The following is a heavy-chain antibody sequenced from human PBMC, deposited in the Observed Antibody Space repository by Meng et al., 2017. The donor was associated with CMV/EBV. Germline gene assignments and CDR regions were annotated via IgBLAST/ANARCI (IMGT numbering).Heavy chain of an antibody. Sequence: GGSLRLSCAASGFTFSSYGMHWVRQAPGKGLEWVAFIRYDGSNKYYADSVKGRCTISRDNSKNTLYLQMNSLRAEDTAVYYCAKRSNGYWDYYYYYGMDVWGQGTTVTVSS. D-gene: IGHD3-22*01. CDR3: AKRSNGYWDYYYYYGMDV. CDR1: GFTFSSYG. V-gene: IGHV3-30*02. J-gene: IGHJ6*02. CDR2: IRYDGSNK.